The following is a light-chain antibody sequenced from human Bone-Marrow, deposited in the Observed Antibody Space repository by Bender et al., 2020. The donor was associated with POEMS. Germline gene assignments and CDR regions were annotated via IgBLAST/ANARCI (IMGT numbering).Light chain of an antibody. CDR1: SSNIGAHA. CDR3: QVWDSSDYPRGYV. Sequence: QSVLTQPPSASGTPGQRVTISCSGGSSNIGAHAVNWYQHLPGTAPKLLIYSSHRRPSEVPDRFSGSRSGTSASLAISGLQSEDEADYYCQVWDSSDYPRGYVFGTGTKVTVL. J-gene: IGLJ1*01. V-gene: IGLV1-44*01. CDR2: SSH.